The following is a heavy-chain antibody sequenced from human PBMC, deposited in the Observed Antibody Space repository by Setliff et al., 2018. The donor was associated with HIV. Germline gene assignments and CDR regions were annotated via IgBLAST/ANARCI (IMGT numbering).Heavy chain of an antibody. J-gene: IGHJ5*02. V-gene: IGHV4-31*03. D-gene: IGHD3-16*01. CDR2: VYYSGST. CDR3: ARNFYVWGSYKFDP. Sequence: PSETLSLTCTVSGGSISTGGYYWSWIRQHPGKGLEWIGYVYYSGSTYYNPSLKSRVTISVDTSKNQFSLKLSSVTAADTAVYYCARNFYVWGSYKFDPWGQGTLVTVS. CDR1: GGSISTGGYY.